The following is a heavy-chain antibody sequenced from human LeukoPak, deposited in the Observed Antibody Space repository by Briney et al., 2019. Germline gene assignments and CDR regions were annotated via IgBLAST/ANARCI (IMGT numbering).Heavy chain of an antibody. CDR3: ARDVRTYYDILTGSGPFDY. CDR1: GGTFSSYA. D-gene: IGHD3-9*01. CDR2: IIPIFGTA. Sequence: ASVKVSCMASGGTFSSYAISWVRQAPGQGLEWMGGIIPIFGTANYAQKFQGRVTITADESTSTAYMELSSLRSEDTAVYYCARDVRTYYDILTGSGPFDYWGQGTLVTVSS. V-gene: IGHV1-69*13. J-gene: IGHJ4*02.